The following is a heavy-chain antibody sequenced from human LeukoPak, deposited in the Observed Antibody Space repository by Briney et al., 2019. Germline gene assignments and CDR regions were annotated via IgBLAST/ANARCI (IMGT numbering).Heavy chain of an antibody. V-gene: IGHV3-21*01. J-gene: IGHJ6*02. D-gene: IGHD2-2*01. CDR3: ASHIVVVTAIRYYAMDV. Sequence: GGSLRLSCAASGFSFGSYDMNWLRQAPGKGLEWVSSITTSSSYIYYADSVKGRFTVSRDNAKNSLYLQMNSLRAEDTAVYYCASHIVVVTAIRYYAMDVWGQGTTVTVSS. CDR1: GFSFGSYD. CDR2: ITTSSSYI.